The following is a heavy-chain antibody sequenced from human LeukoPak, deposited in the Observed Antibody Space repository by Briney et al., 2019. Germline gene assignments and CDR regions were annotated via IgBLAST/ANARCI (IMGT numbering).Heavy chain of an antibody. D-gene: IGHD1-7*01. V-gene: IGHV4-39*01. CDR2: IHHTGTT. CDR1: GGSITSSYF. Sequence: PSETLSLTCTVSGGSITSSYFWGWIRQPPGKGPEWIGTIHHTGTTFYTPSLRSGDTIFLDLSQNQIHLKLSSVTAADTALYYCARQVTGNYQWTFDIWGQGALVTVSS. CDR3: ARQVTGNYQWTFDI. J-gene: IGHJ4*02.